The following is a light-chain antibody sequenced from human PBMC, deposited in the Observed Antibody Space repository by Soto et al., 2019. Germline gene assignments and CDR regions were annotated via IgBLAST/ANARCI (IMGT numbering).Light chain of an antibody. CDR2: AAS. Sequence: DIQMTQSPSSLSASVGDSVTITCRASQDINNFLAWFQQKPGKDPKSLIFAASSLHSRVPSRFSGSGSGTDFTLTISSLQAEDFGTYYCQHYDGYPQTFGQGTRLEIK. J-gene: IGKJ5*01. CDR3: QHYDGYPQT. V-gene: IGKV1-16*01. CDR1: QDINNF.